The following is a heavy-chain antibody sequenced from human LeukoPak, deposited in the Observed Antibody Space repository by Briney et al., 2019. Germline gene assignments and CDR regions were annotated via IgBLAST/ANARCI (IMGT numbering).Heavy chain of an antibody. CDR3: ASGSELRFLDDYYYYMDV. J-gene: IGHJ6*03. D-gene: IGHD3-3*01. Sequence: SETLSLTCTVSGGSISSGSYYWSWIRQPAGKGLEWIGRIYTSGSTNYNPSLKSRVTISVDTSKNQFSLKLSSVTTADTAVYYCASGSELRFLDDYYYYMDVWAKGPRSPSP. CDR1: GGSISSGSYY. CDR2: IYTSGST. V-gene: IGHV4-61*02.